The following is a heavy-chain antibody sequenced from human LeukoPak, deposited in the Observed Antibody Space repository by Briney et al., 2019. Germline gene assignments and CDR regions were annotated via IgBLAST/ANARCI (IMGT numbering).Heavy chain of an antibody. CDR3: ARAPYWYFDL. J-gene: IGHJ2*01. Sequence: PGGSLRLSCAASGFTFSNYAMSWVRQAPGKGLQRVSAISGSGESTYYADSVKGHFTISRDNSKQVLYLQMNNLRTEDTAVYYCARAPYWYFDLWGRGTLVTVSS. V-gene: IGHV3-23*01. CDR1: GFTFSNYA. CDR2: ISGSGEST.